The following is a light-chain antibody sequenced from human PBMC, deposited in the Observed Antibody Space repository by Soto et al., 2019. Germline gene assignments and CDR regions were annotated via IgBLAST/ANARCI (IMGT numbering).Light chain of an antibody. Sequence: EIVLTQSQATLSVSPGERATLSCRASQSVSSNLAWYQQKPGQAPRLLIYGASTRATGIPDRFSGSGSGTDFSLTIRGLKPEDFAVYYCQQYRMSPNTFGQGTRLEIK. CDR2: GAS. J-gene: IGKJ5*01. V-gene: IGKV3-20*01. CDR1: QSVSSN. CDR3: QQYRMSPNT.